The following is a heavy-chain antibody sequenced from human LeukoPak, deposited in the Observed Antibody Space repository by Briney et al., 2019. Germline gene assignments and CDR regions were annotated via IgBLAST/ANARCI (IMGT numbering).Heavy chain of an antibody. D-gene: IGHD3-16*01. CDR1: GFTFSSYA. V-gene: IGHV3-23*01. J-gene: IGHJ5*02. Sequence: GGPLRLSCAASGFTFSSYAMSWVRQAPGKGLEWVSAISGSGGSTYYADSVKGRFTISRDNSKNTLYLQMNSLRAEDTAVYYCAKAHSLMITFGGVIAHCGQGTLVTVSS. CDR3: AKAHSLMITFGGVIAH. CDR2: ISGSGGST.